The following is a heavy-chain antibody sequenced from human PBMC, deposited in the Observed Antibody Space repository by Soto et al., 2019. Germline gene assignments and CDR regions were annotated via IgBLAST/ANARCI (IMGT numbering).Heavy chain of an antibody. Sequence: QITLKESGPPLVRPTQTLTLTCTVSGFSLSTSGVGVAWIRQPPGKALEWLGIIYWDDDERYSPSLRSSLTITKDTSLNQVVLRRTNMDPLDTAIYYCAHSDPEGWALEYWGQGLLVTVSS. J-gene: IGHJ4*02. CDR1: GFSLSTSGVG. CDR3: AHSDPEGWALEY. V-gene: IGHV2-5*02. CDR2: IYWDDDE.